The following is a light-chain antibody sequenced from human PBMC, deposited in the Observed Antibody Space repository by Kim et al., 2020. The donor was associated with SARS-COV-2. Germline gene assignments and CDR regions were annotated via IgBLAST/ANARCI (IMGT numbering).Light chain of an antibody. CDR3: QVWDSGSVHPVV. Sequence: SYELTQPPSVSVAPGQTASITCGGTNIGSRSVHWYQQKPGQAPMMVISYDTARPSGIPERFSGSNSGNTATLTISRVEAGDEADHSCQVWDSGSVHPVVF. CDR2: YDT. V-gene: IGLV3-21*04. CDR1: NIGSRS. J-gene: IGLJ3*02.